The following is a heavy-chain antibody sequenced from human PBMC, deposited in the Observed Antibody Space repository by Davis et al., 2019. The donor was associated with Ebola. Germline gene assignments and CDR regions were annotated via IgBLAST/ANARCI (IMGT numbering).Heavy chain of an antibody. CDR3: ARLGSGSPTHAFDV. CDR2: IHLGDSDV. D-gene: IGHD1-26*01. Sequence: GESLKISCQGSGFTSTTSWIGWARQMPGKGLEWMGIIHLGDSDVRYSPSFQGRVTISVDRSITTAYIQWTNLKASDTAMYYCARLGSGSPTHAFDVWGQGTVVTVSS. J-gene: IGHJ3*01. CDR1: GFTSTTSW. V-gene: IGHV5-51*01.